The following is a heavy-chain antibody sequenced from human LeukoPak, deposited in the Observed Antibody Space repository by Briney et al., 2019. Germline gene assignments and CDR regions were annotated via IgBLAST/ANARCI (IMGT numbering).Heavy chain of an antibody. D-gene: IGHD3-3*01. CDR3: ARARYETRIWPKSRYDYYHYMDV. J-gene: IGHJ6*03. CDR2: INAGNGNT. Sequence: DSVKVSCKASGYTFTSYTIHWVRRAPGQRLEWMGWINAGNGNTKYSQEFQDRVTITRDTSASTAYMELSSLRSEDMAVYYCARARYETRIWPKSRYDYYHYMDVWGKGTTVTVSS. V-gene: IGHV1-3*03. CDR1: GYTFTSYT.